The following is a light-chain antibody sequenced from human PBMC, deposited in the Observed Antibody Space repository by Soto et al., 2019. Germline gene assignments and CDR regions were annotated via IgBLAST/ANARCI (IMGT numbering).Light chain of an antibody. J-gene: IGKJ1*01. CDR1: QSVSSN. V-gene: IGKV3-15*01. CDR2: GAS. Sequence: EIVMTQSPATLSVSPGERATLSCRASQSVSSNLAWYQQKPGQAPRLLIYGASTRATGIPARFSGSGSGTDFTLTISSLQSEDFAVYYCQQYNNWPPGTSGQGTKVEIK. CDR3: QQYNNWPPGT.